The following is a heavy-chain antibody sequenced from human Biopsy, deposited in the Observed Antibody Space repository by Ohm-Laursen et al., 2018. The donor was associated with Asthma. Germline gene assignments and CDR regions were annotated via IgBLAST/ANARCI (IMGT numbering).Heavy chain of an antibody. CDR1: GGSVSSGSYY. CDR2: ISYSGST. D-gene: IGHD2-15*01. Sequence: SETLSLTCTVSGGSVSSGSYYWSWIRQPPGKGLAWVSYISYSGSTDYNPSLKSRLTISMVTSKNQFSLKLSSVIAADTAVYYCARVPTTLRYFDLWGRGTLVTVSS. CDR3: ARVPTTLRYFDL. J-gene: IGHJ2*01. V-gene: IGHV4-61*01.